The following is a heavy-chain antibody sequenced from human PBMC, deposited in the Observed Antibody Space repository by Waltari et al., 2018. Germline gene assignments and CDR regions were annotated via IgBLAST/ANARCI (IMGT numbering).Heavy chain of an antibody. CDR3: ARSGIAAAGTIGWFDP. V-gene: IGHV1-69*02. CDR1: GGTFSSYA. CDR2: IIPIFGKA. D-gene: IGHD6-13*01. J-gene: IGHJ5*02. Sequence: QVQLVQSGAEVKKPGSSVKVSCQASGGTFSSYALSWVRQVPGHGLEWMGRIIPIFGKANYAQKCQGRVTITADKSTSTAYMELSSLRSEDTAVYYCARSGIAAAGTIGWFDPWGQGTLVTVSS.